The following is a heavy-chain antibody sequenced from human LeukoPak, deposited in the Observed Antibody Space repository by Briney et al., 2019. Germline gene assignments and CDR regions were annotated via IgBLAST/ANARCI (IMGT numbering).Heavy chain of an antibody. Sequence: EASVKVSCKTSGGTFSSYAIIWVRQAPGQGLEWMGGIIPIFRTANYAQKFQARVTMTEDTSTDTAYMELSSLRSEDTAVYYCAAPEYNYGGMYYCYMDVWGKGTTVTVSS. J-gene: IGHJ6*03. D-gene: IGHD5-18*01. V-gene: IGHV1-69*06. CDR1: GGTFSSYA. CDR2: IIPIFRTA. CDR3: AAPEYNYGGMYYCYMDV.